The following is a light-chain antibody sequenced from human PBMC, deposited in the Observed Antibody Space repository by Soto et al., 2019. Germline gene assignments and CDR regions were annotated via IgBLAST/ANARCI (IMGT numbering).Light chain of an antibody. CDR1: SSDVGGYNY. J-gene: IGLJ2*01. CDR3: SSYTTNNTPV. Sequence: QSALTQPRSVSGSPGQSVTISCTGTSSDVGGYNYVSWYQQHPGKAPKLMIYAVNKRPSGVPDRFSGSKSGNTASLTISGLQAEDEADYYCSSYTTNNTPVFGGGTKLTVL. CDR2: AVN. V-gene: IGLV2-11*01.